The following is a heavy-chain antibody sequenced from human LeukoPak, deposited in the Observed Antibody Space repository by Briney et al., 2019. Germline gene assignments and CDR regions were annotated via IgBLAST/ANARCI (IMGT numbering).Heavy chain of an antibody. D-gene: IGHD1-7*01. CDR2: IKQDGSEK. V-gene: IGHV3-7*01. J-gene: IGHJ5*02. CDR3: ARVRDNWNYGGNWFDP. Sequence: GGSLRLSCAASGFTFSSYAMSWVRRAPGKGLEWVANIKQDGSEKYYVDSVKGRFTISRDNAKNSLYLQMSSLRAEDTAVYSCARVRDNWNYGGNWFDPWGQGTLVTVSS. CDR1: GFTFSSYA.